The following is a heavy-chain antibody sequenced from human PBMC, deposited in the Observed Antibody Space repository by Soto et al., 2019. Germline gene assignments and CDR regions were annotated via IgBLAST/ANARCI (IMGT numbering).Heavy chain of an antibody. V-gene: IGHV4-39*01. CDR3: ARRGYCSSTSCPYYFDY. J-gene: IGHJ4*02. CDR2: IYYSGSA. Sequence: SETLSLTCTVSGGSISSSSYYWGWIRQPPGKGLEWIGSIYYSGSAYYNPSLKSRVTISVDTSKNQFSLKLSSVTAADTAVYYCARRGYCSSTSCPYYFDYWGQGILVTVSS. CDR1: GGSISSSSYY. D-gene: IGHD2-2*01.